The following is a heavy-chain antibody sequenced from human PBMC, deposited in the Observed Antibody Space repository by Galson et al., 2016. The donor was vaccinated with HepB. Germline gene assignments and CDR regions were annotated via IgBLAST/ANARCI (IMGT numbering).Heavy chain of an antibody. CDR1: GASIDSSRYY. J-gene: IGHJ5*02. D-gene: IGHD5-12*01. CDR3: ARGRVAQFDL. CDR2: VNHFGKT. Sequence: SETLSLTCTVSGASIDSSRYYWGWIRQPPGKGLEWIGEVNHFGKTNYNLSLKSRVTISGDTSKNQFSLKLTSVTVTDTAVYYCARGRVAQFDLWSLGTQVTVSS. V-gene: IGHV4-39*07.